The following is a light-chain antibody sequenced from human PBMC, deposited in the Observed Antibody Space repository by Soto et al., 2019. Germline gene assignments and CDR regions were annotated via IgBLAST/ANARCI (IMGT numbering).Light chain of an antibody. CDR3: SSYTSSSLPV. J-gene: IGLJ2*01. V-gene: IGLV2-14*01. CDR1: SSDGGGYNY. Sequence: QSALTQPASVSGSPGQSITISCTGTSSDGGGYNYVSWYQQHPGKAPKLMIYEVSNRPSGVSNRFSGSKSGNTASLTISGLQAEDEADYYCSSYTSSSLPVFGGGTKVTVL. CDR2: EVS.